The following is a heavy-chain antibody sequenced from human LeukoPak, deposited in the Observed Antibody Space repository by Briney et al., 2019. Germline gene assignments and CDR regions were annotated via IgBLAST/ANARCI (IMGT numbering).Heavy chain of an antibody. CDR3: ARAASYYGSGSNYFDY. J-gene: IGHJ4*02. D-gene: IGHD3-10*01. CDR2: IIPIFGTA. Sequence: SVKVSCKASGGTFSSYAISWVRQAPGQGLEWMGGIIPIFGTANYAQKFQGRVTITADESTSTAYMELSSLRSEDTAVYYCARAASYYGSGSNYFDYWGQGALVTVSS. CDR1: GGTFSSYA. V-gene: IGHV1-69*13.